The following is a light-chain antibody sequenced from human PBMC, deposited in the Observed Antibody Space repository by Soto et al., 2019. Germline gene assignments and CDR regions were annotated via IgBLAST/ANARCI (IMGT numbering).Light chain of an antibody. CDR1: ESISSW. V-gene: IGKV1-5*03. CDR3: QQYNTYPLT. Sequence: DIQMTQSPSTLSASVGDRVSITCRASESISSWLAWYQQKPGKAPKILINKASNLESGGPSRFSGSGSGTEFTLTISSLQPDDFATYYCQQYNTYPLTFGGGTKVEIK. J-gene: IGKJ4*01. CDR2: KAS.